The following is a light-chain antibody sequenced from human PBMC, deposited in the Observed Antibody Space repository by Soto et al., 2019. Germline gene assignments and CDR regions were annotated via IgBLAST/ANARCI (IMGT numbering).Light chain of an antibody. V-gene: IGLV2-18*02. J-gene: IGLJ2*01. CDR3: SSYAGSNLV. CDR2: EVR. Sequence: QSALTQPPSVSGSPGQSVTVSCTGTSSDVGSYNRVSWYQQSPGTAPKLMIYEVRDRPSGVPDRFSGSKSGNTASLTVSGLQAEDEADYYCSSYAGSNLVFGGGTQLTVL. CDR1: SSDVGSYNR.